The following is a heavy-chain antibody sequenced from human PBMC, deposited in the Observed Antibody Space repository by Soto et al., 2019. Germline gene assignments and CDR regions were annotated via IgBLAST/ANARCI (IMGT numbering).Heavy chain of an antibody. CDR3: VNDGSSGWLYYYGRDV. Sequence: QVQLVESGGGVVQPGRALRLSCAASGFTFSSYGMHWVRQAPGKGLAWVAVISYDGSNKYYADSVKGRFTISRDNSKNTLYLQMSRLRAEDTAVYYCVNDGSSGWLYYYGRDVWGQWTTVTVSS. V-gene: IGHV3-30*18. J-gene: IGHJ6*02. D-gene: IGHD6-19*01. CDR1: GFTFSSYG. CDR2: ISYDGSNK.